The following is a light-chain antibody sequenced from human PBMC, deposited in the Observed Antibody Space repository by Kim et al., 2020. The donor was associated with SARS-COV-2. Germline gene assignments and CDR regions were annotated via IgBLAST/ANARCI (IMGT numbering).Light chain of an antibody. V-gene: IGKV1-5*03. Sequence: DIQMTQSPSTLSASVGDRVTITCRASQSISSWLAWYQHKPGKAPKLLIYKASSLESGVPSRFSGTGSGTEFTLTISSLQPDDFATYYCQQYKSSSRTFGQGTKVDIK. CDR2: KAS. J-gene: IGKJ1*01. CDR1: QSISSW. CDR3: QQYKSSSRT.